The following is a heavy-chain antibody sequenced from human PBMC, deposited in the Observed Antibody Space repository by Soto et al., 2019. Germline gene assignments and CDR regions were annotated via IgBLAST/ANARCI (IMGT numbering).Heavy chain of an antibody. CDR1: GGSISSYY. CDR3: ATGGTYFDY. Sequence: PSETLSLTCTASGGSISSYYCSWIRQAAGKGLEWIGRIHTSGSPNYNPSRKSRVTMSADTSKNQFSLKLTSVTAADTAVYYCATGGTYFDYWGQGTLVTVSS. V-gene: IGHV4-4*07. J-gene: IGHJ4*02. CDR2: IHTSGSP.